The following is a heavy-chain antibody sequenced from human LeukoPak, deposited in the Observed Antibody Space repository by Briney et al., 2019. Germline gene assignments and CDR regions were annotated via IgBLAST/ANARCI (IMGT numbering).Heavy chain of an antibody. Sequence: ASVKVSCKVSGYTLTELSMHWVRQAPGKGLECMGGFDPEDGETIYAQKFQGRVTMTEDTSTDTAYMELSSLRSEDTAVYYCATGLGIAVAGSGIDAFDIWGQGTMVTVSS. CDR1: GYTLTELS. CDR3: ATGLGIAVAGSGIDAFDI. CDR2: FDPEDGET. D-gene: IGHD6-19*01. J-gene: IGHJ3*02. V-gene: IGHV1-24*01.